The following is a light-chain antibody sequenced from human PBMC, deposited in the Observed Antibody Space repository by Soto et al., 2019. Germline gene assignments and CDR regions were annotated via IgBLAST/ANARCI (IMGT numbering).Light chain of an antibody. CDR2: NNN. Sequence: QSVLTQPPSASGTPGQRVTISCYGSSSNIGSNTVNWYQQLPGTAPKLVIYNNNQRPSGVPDRFSGSKSGTSASLAISGLQSEDEADYYCAAWDDGLNGPYVFGTGTKVTVL. V-gene: IGLV1-44*01. CDR3: AAWDDGLNGPYV. J-gene: IGLJ1*01. CDR1: SSNIGSNT.